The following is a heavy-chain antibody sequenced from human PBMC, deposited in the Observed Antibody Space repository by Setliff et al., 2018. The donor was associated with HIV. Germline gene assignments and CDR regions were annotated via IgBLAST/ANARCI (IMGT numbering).Heavy chain of an antibody. V-gene: IGHV4-31*03. D-gene: IGHD3-22*01. Sequence: SETLSLTCTVTGGSISSGGFYWTWIRQHPGKGLEWIGYIYNTGTTYYNPSLNSRLILSVDTSKNQFSVRLTSVTAADTAVYYCARGTYYYDTSGIFYGSHFDHWGQGALVTVSS. J-gene: IGHJ4*02. CDR3: ARGTYYYDTSGIFYGSHFDH. CDR2: IYNTGTT. CDR1: GGSISSGGFY.